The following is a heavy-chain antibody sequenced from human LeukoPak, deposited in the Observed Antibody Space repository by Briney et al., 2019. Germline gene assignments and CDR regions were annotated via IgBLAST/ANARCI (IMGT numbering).Heavy chain of an antibody. CDR3: AKASTSYSSSSPSDY. J-gene: IGHJ4*02. CDR1: GFTFSDYY. CDR2: ISGSGGST. D-gene: IGHD6-6*01. Sequence: GGSLRLSCAASGFTFSDYYMSWIRQAPGKGLEWVSAISGSGGSTYYADSVKGRFTISRDNSKNTLYLQMNSLTAEDTAVYYCAKASTSYSSSSPSDYWGQGTLVTVSS. V-gene: IGHV3-23*01.